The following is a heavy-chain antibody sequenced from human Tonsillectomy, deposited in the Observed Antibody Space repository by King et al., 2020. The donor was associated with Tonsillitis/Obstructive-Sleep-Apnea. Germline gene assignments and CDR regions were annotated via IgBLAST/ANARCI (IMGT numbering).Heavy chain of an antibody. V-gene: IGHV3-23*04. CDR3: VKSIQIVVVMFSPLARGFDP. D-gene: IGHD2-21*01. Sequence: VQLVESGGGLVQPGGSLRLSCAASGFTFNNYAMSWVRQAPGKGLEWVSGISGGGGSTYYADSVKGRFTISRDNSKNTQYLQMNSLRAEDTAVYYWVKSIQIVVVMFSPLARGFDPWGQGTLVTVSS. CDR2: ISGGGGST. J-gene: IGHJ5*02. CDR1: GFTFNNYA.